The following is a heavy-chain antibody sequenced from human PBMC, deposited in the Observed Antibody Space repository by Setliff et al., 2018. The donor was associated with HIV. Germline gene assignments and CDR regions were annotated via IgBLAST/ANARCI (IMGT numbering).Heavy chain of an antibody. J-gene: IGHJ3*01. CDR3: LRETGVNVAADGRGYHTFDF. CDR1: GSSISDHYW. Sequence: LSLTCSVSGSSISDHYWWAWARQAPGKGLEYIGTIFHRGGTFNNPSLKSRVTMSVDTSKNQFSLKLTSVTAADTAIYYCLRETGVNVAADGRGYHTFDFWGRGTMVTVSS. CDR2: IFHRGGT. V-gene: IGHV4-38-2*02. D-gene: IGHD2-8*02.